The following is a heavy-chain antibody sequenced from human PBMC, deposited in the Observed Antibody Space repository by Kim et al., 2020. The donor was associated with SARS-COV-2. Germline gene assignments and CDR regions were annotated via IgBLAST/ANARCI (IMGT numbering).Heavy chain of an antibody. Sequence: SETLSLTCTVSGGSISSYYWSWIRQPPGKGLEWIGYIYYSGSTNYNPSLKSRVTISVDTSKNQFSLKLSSVTAADTAVYYCATGPRWFVELWAWFDHWG. CDR3: ATGPRWFVELWAWFDH. V-gene: IGHV4-59*08. D-gene: IGHD3-10*01. CDR2: IYYSGST. CDR1: GGSISSYY. J-gene: IGHJ5*02.